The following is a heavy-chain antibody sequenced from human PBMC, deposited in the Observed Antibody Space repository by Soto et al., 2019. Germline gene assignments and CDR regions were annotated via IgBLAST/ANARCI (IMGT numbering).Heavy chain of an antibody. V-gene: IGHV1-24*01. CDR1: GYTFTSYY. CDR2: IDPDDGKT. D-gene: IGHD4-17*01. J-gene: IGHJ4*02. Sequence: ASVKVSCKASGYTFTSYYMHWVRQAPGQGLEWMGGIDPDDGKTIYAQKFQGRVTMTEDTSTDTAYMELSSLRSEDTAVYYCATVALPGDSKYYFDYWGQGTLVTVSS. CDR3: ATVALPGDSKYYFDY.